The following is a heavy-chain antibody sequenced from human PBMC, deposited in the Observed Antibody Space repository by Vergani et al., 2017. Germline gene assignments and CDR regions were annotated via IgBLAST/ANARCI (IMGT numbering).Heavy chain of an antibody. J-gene: IGHJ4*02. V-gene: IGHV1-18*01. Sequence: QIQLVQSGAEVKQPGASVKVSCKASGYTFVNYGISWVRQAPGQGLEWVGWISAPTGNTKSAQKLQGRVTMTTDTSTTTAYMERRSLRSDDTAVYYCARDKSEYNSPRWNYWGQGSLVSVSS. D-gene: IGHD1-14*01. CDR3: ARDKSEYNSPRWNY. CDR1: GYTFVNYG. CDR2: ISAPTGNT.